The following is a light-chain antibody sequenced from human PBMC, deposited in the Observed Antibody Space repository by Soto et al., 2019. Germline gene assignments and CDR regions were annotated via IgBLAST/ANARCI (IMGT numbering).Light chain of an antibody. V-gene: IGKV1-39*01. Sequence: EIQMTQSPSSLSASVGDRVTITCLASQSISSYLNWYQQKPGKAPKLLIYAASSLQSGVPSRFSGSGSGTDFTLTISSLQPEDFATYYCLQYYDYPFTFGQRARL. CDR1: QSISSY. CDR2: AAS. J-gene: IGKJ5*01. CDR3: LQYYDYPFT.